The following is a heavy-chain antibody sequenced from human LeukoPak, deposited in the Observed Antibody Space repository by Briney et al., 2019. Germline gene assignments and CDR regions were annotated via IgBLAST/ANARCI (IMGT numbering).Heavy chain of an antibody. CDR2: IGSSSNYI. CDR1: GFTFGSYS. J-gene: IGHJ1*01. Sequence: GGSLRLSCAASGFTFGSYSMNWVRQAPGKGLEWVSCIGSSSNYIYYGDSVKGRFTISRDNAKNSLYLQMNSLRAEDTAVYYCARDYYDSSGYYLKYFQHWGQGTLVTVYS. D-gene: IGHD3-22*01. CDR3: ARDYYDSSGYYLKYFQH. V-gene: IGHV3-21*01.